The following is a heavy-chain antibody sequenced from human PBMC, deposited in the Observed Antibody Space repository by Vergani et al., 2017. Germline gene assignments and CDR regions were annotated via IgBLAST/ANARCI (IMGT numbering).Heavy chain of an antibody. CDR2: IYSGGSST. J-gene: IGHJ3*02. CDR1: GFTFSSYA. CDR3: AKYRIWSGYSNGDAFDN. V-gene: IGHV3-23*03. Sequence: EVQLLESGGGLVQPGGSLRLSCAASGFTFSSYAMSWVRQAPGKGLEWVSVIYSGGSSTYYADSVKGRFTISRDNSKNPLYLQMNSLRAEDTAVYYCAKYRIWSGYSNGDAFDNWGQGTMVTVSS. D-gene: IGHD3-3*01.